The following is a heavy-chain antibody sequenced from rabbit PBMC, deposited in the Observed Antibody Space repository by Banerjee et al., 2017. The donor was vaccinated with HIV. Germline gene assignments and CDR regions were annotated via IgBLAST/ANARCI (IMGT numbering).Heavy chain of an antibody. J-gene: IGHJ4*01. Sequence: QQQLVESGGGLVKPGASLTLTCTASGFSFNSSYWICWVRQAPGKGLEWIACINTSSGNTVYASWAKGRFTISKTSSTTVTLQMTSLTAADTASYFCARSYGSSCGWNFNLWGPGTLVTVS. D-gene: IGHD1-1*01. CDR2: INTSSGNT. V-gene: IGHV1S45*01. CDR1: GFSFNSSYW. CDR3: ARSYGSSCGWNFNL.